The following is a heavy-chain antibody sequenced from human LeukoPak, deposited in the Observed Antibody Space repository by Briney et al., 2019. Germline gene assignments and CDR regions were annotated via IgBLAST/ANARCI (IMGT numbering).Heavy chain of an antibody. V-gene: IGHV4-34*01. CDR1: GFTFSSYA. CDR3: ARGRRIAVAGRYRAGWVDY. J-gene: IGHJ4*02. Sequence: GSLRLSCAASGFTFSSYAMSWIRQPPGKGLEWIGEINHSGSTNYNPSLKSRVTISVDTSKNQFSLKLSSVTAADTAVYYCARGRRIAVAGRYRAGWVDYWGQGTLVTVSS. D-gene: IGHD6-19*01. CDR2: INHSGST.